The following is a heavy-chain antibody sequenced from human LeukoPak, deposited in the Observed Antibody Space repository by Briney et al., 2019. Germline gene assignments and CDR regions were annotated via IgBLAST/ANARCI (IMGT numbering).Heavy chain of an antibody. CDR3: ARVIAAAGHFDY. CDR2: ISAYNGNT. D-gene: IGHD6-13*01. J-gene: IGHJ4*02. Sequence: ASVKVSCKASGYTFTSYGISWVRQAPGQGLEWMGWISAYNGNTNYAQKLQGRVTMTTDTSTSTAYMELSSLRSEDTTVYYCARVIAAAGHFDYWGQGTLVTVSS. CDR1: GYTFTSYG. V-gene: IGHV1-18*01.